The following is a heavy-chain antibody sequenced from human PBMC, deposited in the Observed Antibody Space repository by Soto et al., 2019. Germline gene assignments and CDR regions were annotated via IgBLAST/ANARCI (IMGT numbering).Heavy chain of an antibody. CDR3: VRGLIGYPWYAFDV. V-gene: IGHV4-31*03. CDR2: ITYTGSA. J-gene: IGHJ3*01. D-gene: IGHD5-12*01. Sequence: QVQLQESGPGLVTPSQTLSLTCTVSAGSMYGGGYSCHWIRQRPGRGLEWIGYITYTGSAYQNPSLKSRVTMSAVTSANQFSLRLTSVTAANTAGYYCVRGLIGYPWYAFDVWGQGTMVTVSS. CDR1: AGSMYGGGYS.